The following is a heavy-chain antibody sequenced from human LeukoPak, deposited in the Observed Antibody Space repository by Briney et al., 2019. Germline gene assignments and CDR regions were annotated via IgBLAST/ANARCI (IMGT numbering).Heavy chain of an antibody. CDR1: GFTFSSYA. CDR3: AKDGDYGDYWHYNYMDV. CDR2: ISGSGLST. D-gene: IGHD4-17*01. V-gene: IGHV3-23*01. J-gene: IGHJ6*03. Sequence: GGSLRLSCAASGFTFSSYAMGWVRQAPGKGLEWVSGISGSGLSTFYADSVKGRFTISRDNSKNTLFLHMNSLRAEDTAVYYCAKDGDYGDYWHYNYMDVWGKGTTVTISS.